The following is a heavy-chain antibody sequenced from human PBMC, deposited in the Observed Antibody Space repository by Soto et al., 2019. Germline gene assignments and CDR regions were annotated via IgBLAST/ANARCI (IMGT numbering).Heavy chain of an antibody. CDR1: GFTFSSYA. J-gene: IGHJ6*02. D-gene: IGHD3-10*01. Sequence: GGSLRLSCAASGFTFSSYAMSWVRQAPGKGLEWVSAISGSGGSTYYADSVKGRFTISRDNSKNTLYLQMNSLRAEDTAVYYCAKATYGWFGEYNPSGPYGMDVWGQGTTVTVSS. CDR2: ISGSGGST. CDR3: AKATYGWFGEYNPSGPYGMDV. V-gene: IGHV3-23*01.